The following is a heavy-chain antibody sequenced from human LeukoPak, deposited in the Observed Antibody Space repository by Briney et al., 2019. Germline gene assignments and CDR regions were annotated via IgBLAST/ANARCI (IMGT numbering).Heavy chain of an antibody. D-gene: IGHD3-3*01. CDR2: IDPSDSYT. Sequence: GESLKISCKGSGYSFTSYWISWVRQMPGKGLEWMGRIDPSDSYTNYSPSFQGQVTISADKSISTAYLQWSSLKASDTAMYYCARQNYDFWSGYYHFDYWGQGTLVTVSS. CDR1: GYSFTSYW. V-gene: IGHV5-10-1*04. J-gene: IGHJ4*02. CDR3: ARQNYDFWSGYYHFDY.